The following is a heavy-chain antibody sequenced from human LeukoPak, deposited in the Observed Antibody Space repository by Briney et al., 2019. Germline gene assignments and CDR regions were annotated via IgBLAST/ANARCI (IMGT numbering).Heavy chain of an antibody. CDR2: IYPGDLRV. J-gene: IGHJ5*02. CDR3: ACRDLTNTWSFP. V-gene: IGHV5-51*01. Sequence: GESLKISCQGFGYSFTSYWIGWVRQMPGKGMEWMGVIYPGDLRVRYNPSFQGQVTISVDKSINTAYLQWVSLRASDSAMYYCACRDLTNTWSFPWGQGTLVTVSS. CDR1: GYSFTSYW. D-gene: IGHD1-14*01.